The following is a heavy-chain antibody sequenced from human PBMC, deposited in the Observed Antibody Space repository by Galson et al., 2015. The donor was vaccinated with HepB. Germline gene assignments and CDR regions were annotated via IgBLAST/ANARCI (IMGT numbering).Heavy chain of an antibody. V-gene: IGHV3-11*01. D-gene: IGHD3-22*01. CDR1: GFTFSDYC. Sequence: SLRLSCAASGFTFSDYCMSWIRQAPGKGLEWVSYISSSGSTIYYADSVKGRFTISRDNAKNSLYLQMNSLRAEDTAVYYCARDDKDYYDSSGLDYGMDVWGQGTTVTVSS. CDR3: ARDDKDYYDSSGLDYGMDV. J-gene: IGHJ6*02. CDR2: ISSSGSTI.